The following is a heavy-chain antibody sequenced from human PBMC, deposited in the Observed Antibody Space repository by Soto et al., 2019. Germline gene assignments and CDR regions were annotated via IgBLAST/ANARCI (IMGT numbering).Heavy chain of an antibody. V-gene: IGHV3-30*03. CDR2: ISYDGSNK. CDR1: GFTFSSYG. CDR3: ASDQKQPLYYYYYYMDV. Sequence: GGSLRLSCAASGFTFSSYGMHWVRQAPGKGLEWVAVISYDGSNKYYADSVKGRFTISRDNSKNTLYLQMNSLRAEDTAVYYCASDQKQPLYYYYYYMDVWGKGTTVTVSS. J-gene: IGHJ6*03. D-gene: IGHD1-1*01.